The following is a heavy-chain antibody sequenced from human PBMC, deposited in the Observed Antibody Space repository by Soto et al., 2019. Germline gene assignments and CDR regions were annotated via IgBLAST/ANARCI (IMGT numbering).Heavy chain of an antibody. CDR3: ARFKGCSGGSCYPYFAD. V-gene: IGHV3-30-3*01. D-gene: IGHD2-15*01. Sequence: QVQLVESGGGVVQPGRSLRLSCAASGFTFNSYAMHWVRQAPGKGLERVAVISYDGSNKYYADSVKGRFTISRDNSKNTLYLQMNSLRAEDTAVYYCARFKGCSGGSCYPYFADWGQGTLVTVSS. CDR1: GFTFNSYA. CDR2: ISYDGSNK. J-gene: IGHJ4*02.